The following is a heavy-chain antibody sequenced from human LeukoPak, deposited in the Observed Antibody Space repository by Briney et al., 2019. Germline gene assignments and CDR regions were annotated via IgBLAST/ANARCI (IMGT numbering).Heavy chain of an antibody. CDR3: ARGMGYSSSWYVWSNARNYYYYGMDV. J-gene: IGHJ6*02. CDR2: MNPNSGNT. D-gene: IGHD6-13*01. Sequence: GASVTVSCKASGYTFTSYDINWVRQATGQGLEWMGWMNPNSGNTGYAQKFQGRVTMTRNTSISTAYMELSSLRSEDTAVYYCARGMGYSSSWYVWSNARNYYYYGMDVWGQGTTVTVSS. V-gene: IGHV1-8*01. CDR1: GYTFTSYD.